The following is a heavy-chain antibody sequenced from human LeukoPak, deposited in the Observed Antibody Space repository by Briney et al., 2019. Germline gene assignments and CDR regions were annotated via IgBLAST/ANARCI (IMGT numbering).Heavy chain of an antibody. J-gene: IGHJ4*02. CDR3: AKDIEAGTAGFSFDY. V-gene: IGHV3-43*02. CDR2: ITANGDST. CDR1: GFSFAYYA. D-gene: IGHD2-21*02. Sequence: GGSLRLSCAASGFSFAYYAMHWVRQAPGKGLEWVSLITANGDSTYYADSVKGRFTTSRDNSKNSLSLQMNSLRTEDTALYYCAKDIEAGTAGFSFDYWGQETLVAVSS.